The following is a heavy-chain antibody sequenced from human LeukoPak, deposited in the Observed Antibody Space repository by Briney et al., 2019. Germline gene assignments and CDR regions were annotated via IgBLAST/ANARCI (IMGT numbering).Heavy chain of an antibody. V-gene: IGHV3-7*05. CDR1: GFTFSNSW. CDR3: ARDFH. D-gene: IGHD2/OR15-2a*01. Sequence: PGGSLRLSCAASGFTFSNSWMSWIRQAPGQGLEWVANIKQDGSEKYYVDSVKGRFTISRDNARNSLYLQMNSLRAEDTALYYCARDFHWGQGTLVTVSS. J-gene: IGHJ4*02. CDR2: IKQDGSEK.